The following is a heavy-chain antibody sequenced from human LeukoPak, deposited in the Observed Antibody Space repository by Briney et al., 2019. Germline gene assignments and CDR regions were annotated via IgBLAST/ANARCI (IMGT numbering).Heavy chain of an antibody. Sequence: PGGSLRLSCAASGFTFIDFGVNWVRQAPGKGLEWVSYISGSGTTIYYADSVKGRFAISRDNVKNSLSLQMNRLRAEDTAVYYCARSAYAYSFDYWGQGTLVSVSS. D-gene: IGHD4-11*01. CDR3: ARSAYAYSFDY. CDR2: ISGSGTTI. V-gene: IGHV3-48*03. CDR1: GFTFIDFG. J-gene: IGHJ4*02.